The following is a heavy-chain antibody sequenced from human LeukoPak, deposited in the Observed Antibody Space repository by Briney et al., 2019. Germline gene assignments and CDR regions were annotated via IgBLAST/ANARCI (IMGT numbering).Heavy chain of an antibody. CDR2: IYFGDSHT. V-gene: IGHV5-51*01. CDR1: GYSFTSYW. D-gene: IGHD6-13*01. CDR3: ATSAGSSSNWEFGY. J-gene: IGHJ4*02. Sequence: GESLKISCKGSGYSFTSYWIGWVRQKPGKGLEWMGIIYFGDSHTRYSPSFQGQVTISADKSISTAYLQWSSLKASDTAIYYCATSAGSSSNWEFGYWGQGTLVTVSS.